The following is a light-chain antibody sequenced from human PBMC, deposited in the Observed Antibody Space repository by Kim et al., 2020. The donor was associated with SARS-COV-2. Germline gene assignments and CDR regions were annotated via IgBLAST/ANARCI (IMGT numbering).Light chain of an antibody. Sequence: SSELTQDPAVSVALGQTVRITCQGDSLRSYYASWYQQKPGQAPVLVIYGKNNRPSGIPDRFSGSSSGNTASLTLTGAQAEDEADYYCNSRDSSGNHLDVV. J-gene: IGLJ2*01. CDR2: GKN. CDR1: SLRSYY. CDR3: NSRDSSGNHLDVV. V-gene: IGLV3-19*01.